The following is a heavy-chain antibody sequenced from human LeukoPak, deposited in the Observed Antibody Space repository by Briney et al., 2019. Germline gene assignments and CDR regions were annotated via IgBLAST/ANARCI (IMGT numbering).Heavy chain of an antibody. CDR1: GYSFTTCD. CDR2: ISPYNGNT. J-gene: IGHJ5*02. D-gene: IGHD4-17*01. CDR3: ARSYFGDLNYFDP. Sequence: ASVKVSCKAAGYSFTTCDVDWVRQAPGQGLEWMGWISPYNGNTNYAQKVQGRVTMTADTSTSTVYMELRSLRSDDTAVYYCARSYFGDLNYFDPWGQGTLVTVSS. V-gene: IGHV1-18*01.